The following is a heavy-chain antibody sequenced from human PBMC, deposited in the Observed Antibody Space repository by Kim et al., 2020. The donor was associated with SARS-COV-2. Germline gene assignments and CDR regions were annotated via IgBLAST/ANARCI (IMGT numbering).Heavy chain of an antibody. Sequence: SETLSLTCTVSGYSISSGYYWGWIRQPPGKGLEWIGSIYHSGSTYYNPSLKSRVTISVDTSKNQFSLKLSSVTAADTAVYYCARESGTYYYDSSGYPDY. V-gene: IGHV4-38-2*02. CDR3: ARESGTYYYDSSGYPDY. D-gene: IGHD3-22*01. J-gene: IGHJ4*01. CDR1: GYSISSGYY. CDR2: IYHSGST.